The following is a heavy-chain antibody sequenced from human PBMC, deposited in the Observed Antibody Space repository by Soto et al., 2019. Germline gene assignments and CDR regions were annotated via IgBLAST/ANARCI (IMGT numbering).Heavy chain of an antibody. CDR1: GFSLSTSGVG. J-gene: IGHJ4*02. V-gene: IGHV2-5*02. D-gene: IGHD3-22*01. CDR3: AHIPDERDSSGYYPGFDY. Sequence: QITLKESGPTLVKPTQTLTLTCTFSGFSLSTSGVGVGWIRQPPGKALEWLALIYWDDDKRYSPSLKSRLTITKDTSKNQVVLTMTNMDAVDTPTYYCAHIPDERDSSGYYPGFDYWGQGTLVTVSA. CDR2: IYWDDDK.